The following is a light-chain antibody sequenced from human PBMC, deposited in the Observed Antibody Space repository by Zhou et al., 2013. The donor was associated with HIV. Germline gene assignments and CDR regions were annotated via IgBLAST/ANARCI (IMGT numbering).Light chain of an antibody. J-gene: IGKJ1*01. CDR2: GAS. V-gene: IGKV3-20*01. Sequence: EIVLTQSPGTLSLSPGDRATLSCRASQTVSSSWLAWYQHKPGQAPRLLIYGASSRATGIPDRFSGSGSGTDFTLIINRLEPEDFAVYYCQQYGSSPLTFGQGTKVEIK. CDR3: QQYGSSPLT. CDR1: QTVSSSW.